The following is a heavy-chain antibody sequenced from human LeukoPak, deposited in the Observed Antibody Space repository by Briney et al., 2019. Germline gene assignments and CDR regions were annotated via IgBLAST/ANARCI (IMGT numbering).Heavy chain of an antibody. V-gene: IGHV4-31*03. CDR2: IYYGGST. D-gene: IGHD3-10*01. J-gene: IGHJ5*02. CDR3: ARHGTSGSYGWFDP. CDR1: RASISSGGYY. Sequence: SETLSLTCTVSRASISSGGYYWSWIRQHPGKGLEWIGYIYYGGSTYYNPSLKSRVTISVDTSKNQFSLKLSSVTAADTAVYYCARHGTSGSYGWFDPWGQGTLVTVSS.